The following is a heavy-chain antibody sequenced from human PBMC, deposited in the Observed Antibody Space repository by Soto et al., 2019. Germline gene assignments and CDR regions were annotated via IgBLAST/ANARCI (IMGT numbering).Heavy chain of an antibody. CDR2: IGHNGGTV. Sequence: EVHLVESGGGLVQPGGSLRLSCIASGFAFSNYELNWVRQSPGEGLEWVSYIGHNGGTVYYADSVKGRFTISRDNAKNSLYLQMNSLRAEDTGVYYCARGGGVWSFDYWGQGSLVTVSP. CDR3: ARGGGVWSFDY. CDR1: GFAFSNYE. V-gene: IGHV3-48*03. D-gene: IGHD1-1*01. J-gene: IGHJ4*02.